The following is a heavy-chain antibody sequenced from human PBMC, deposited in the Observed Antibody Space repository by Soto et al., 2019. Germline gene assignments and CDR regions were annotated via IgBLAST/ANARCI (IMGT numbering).Heavy chain of an antibody. Sequence: EVQLVESGGGLVQPGGSLRLSCAASGFTFSRYDMHWVRQATGKGLEWVSAIGTAGDTYYPGSVKGRFTISRENAKNSLYLQMNSLRAGDTAVYYCAREGYSYGSYYGMDVWGQGTTVTVSS. CDR3: AREGYSYGSYYGMDV. J-gene: IGHJ6*02. D-gene: IGHD5-18*01. CDR1: GFTFSRYD. V-gene: IGHV3-13*01. CDR2: IGTAGDT.